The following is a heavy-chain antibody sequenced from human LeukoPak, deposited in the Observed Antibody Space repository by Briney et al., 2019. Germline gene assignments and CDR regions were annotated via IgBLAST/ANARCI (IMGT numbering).Heavy chain of an antibody. Sequence: GRSLRLSCAASGFTFSSYAMHWVRQAPGKGLEWVAVISYDGSNKYYADSVKGRFTISRDNSKNTLYLQMNSLRAEDTAVYYCARVQVPAAITAYYYYGMDVWGQGTTVTVPS. CDR1: GFTFSSYA. D-gene: IGHD2-2*02. CDR2: ISYDGSNK. V-gene: IGHV3-30*04. J-gene: IGHJ6*02. CDR3: ARVQVPAAITAYYYYGMDV.